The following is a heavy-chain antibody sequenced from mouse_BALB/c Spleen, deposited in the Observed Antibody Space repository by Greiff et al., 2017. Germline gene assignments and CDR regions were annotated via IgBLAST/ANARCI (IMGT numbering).Heavy chain of an antibody. D-gene: IGHD1-1*02. Sequence: VQGVESGAELVRPGVSVKISCKGSGYTFTDYAMHWVKQSHAKSLELIGVISTYYGDASYNQKFKGKATMTVDKSSSTAYMELARLTSKDSAIYYCARSYGRAMDYWGQGTSVTVSS. CDR3: ARSYGRAMDY. CDR1: GYTFTDYA. V-gene: IGHV1S137*01. CDR2: ISTYYGDA. J-gene: IGHJ4*01.